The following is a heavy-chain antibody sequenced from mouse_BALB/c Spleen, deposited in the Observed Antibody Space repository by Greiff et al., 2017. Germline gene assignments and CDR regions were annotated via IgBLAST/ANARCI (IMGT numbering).Heavy chain of an antibody. Sequence: QVQLQQSGAELMKPGASVKISCKATGYTFSSYWIEWVKQRPGHGLEWIGEILPGSGSTNYNEKFKGKATFTADTSSNTAYMQLSSLTSEDSAVYYCARPGRDYYAMDYWGQGTSVTVSS. J-gene: IGHJ4*01. CDR3: ARPGRDYYAMDY. CDR2: ILPGSGST. CDR1: GYTFSSYW. V-gene: IGHV1-9*01.